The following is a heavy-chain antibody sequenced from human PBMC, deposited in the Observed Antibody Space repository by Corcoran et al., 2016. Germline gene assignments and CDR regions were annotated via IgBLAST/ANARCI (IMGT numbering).Heavy chain of an antibody. J-gene: IGHJ2*01. V-gene: IGHV3-53*01. Sequence: EVQLVESGGGLIQPGGSLRLSCAASGFTVSSNYMSWVRQAPGKGLEWVSVIYSGGSTYYADSVKGRFTISRDNSKNTLYLQMNSLRAEDTAVYYCASRSGYCSSTSCYWGEGYFDLWGRGTLVTVSS. D-gene: IGHD2-2*03. CDR3: ASRSGYCSSTSCYWGEGYFDL. CDR2: IYSGGST. CDR1: GFTVSSNY.